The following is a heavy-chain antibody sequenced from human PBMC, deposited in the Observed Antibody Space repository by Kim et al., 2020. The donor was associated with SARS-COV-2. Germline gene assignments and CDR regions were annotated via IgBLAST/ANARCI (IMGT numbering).Heavy chain of an antibody. J-gene: IGHJ4*01. V-gene: IGHV3-30*04. CDR3: ARARRYYDITNYFDY. Sequence: GGSLRLSCAASGFTFSSYAMHWVRQAPGKGLEWVAVISYDGSNKYYADSVKGRFTISRDNSKNTLYLQMNSLRAEDTAVYYCARARRYYDITNYFDYWG. CDR1: GFTFSSYA. D-gene: IGHD3-9*01. CDR2: ISYDGSNK.